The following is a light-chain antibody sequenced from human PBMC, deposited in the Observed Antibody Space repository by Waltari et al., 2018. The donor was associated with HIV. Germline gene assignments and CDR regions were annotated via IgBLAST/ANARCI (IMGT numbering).Light chain of an antibody. CDR1: RSISNSF. V-gene: IGKV3-20*01. CDR3: QEYGDSPT. Sequence: EVVLTQSPGTLSLSPGVRASLSCRASRSISNSFLAWYQQKPGQAPRLLIYGASTRATGIPERFSGSGSGTDFTLTISRLEPEDFAVYHCQEYGDSPTFGGGTKVEI. J-gene: IGKJ4*01. CDR2: GAS.